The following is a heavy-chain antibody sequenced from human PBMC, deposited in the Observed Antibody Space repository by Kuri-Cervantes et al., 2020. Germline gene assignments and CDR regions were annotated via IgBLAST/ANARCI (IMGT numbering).Heavy chain of an antibody. V-gene: IGHV3-72*01. CDR1: GFTFSSYA. CDR2: IKNKANSYTT. D-gene: IGHD5-12*01. CDR3: ARGAIVATRSYDY. Sequence: GESLKISCAASGFTFSSYAMHWVRQAPGEGLEWVGRIKNKANSYTTEYAASVTGRFTISRDDSKNSLYLQMNSLKTEDTAVYYCARGAIVATRSYDYWGQGSLVTVSS. J-gene: IGHJ4*02.